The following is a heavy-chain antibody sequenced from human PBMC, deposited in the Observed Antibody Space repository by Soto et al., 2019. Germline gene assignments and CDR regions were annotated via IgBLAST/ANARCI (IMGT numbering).Heavy chain of an antibody. D-gene: IGHD3-22*01. CDR2: ISGSGGST. V-gene: IGHV3-23*01. J-gene: IGHJ4*02. CDR3: AKIRGITMIVVVITRGYFDY. Sequence: GGSLRLSCAASGFTFISYAMSWVRQAPGKGLEWVSAISGSGGSTYYADSVKGRFTISRDNSKNTLYLQMNSLRAEDTAVYYCAKIRGITMIVVVITRGYFDYWGQGTLVTVSS. CDR1: GFTFISYA.